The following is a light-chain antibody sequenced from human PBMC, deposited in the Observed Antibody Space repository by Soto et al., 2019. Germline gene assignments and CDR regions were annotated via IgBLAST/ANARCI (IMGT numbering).Light chain of an antibody. Sequence: ESVLTQAPATLSLSPGERATVSCRSRQSVSSYLAWYQQKPGQAPRLLIYDASNRATGIPARFSGSGSGTDFTLTISSLEPEDFAVYYCQQRSNWPRVLTFGGGTKVDIK. J-gene: IGKJ4*01. CDR1: QSVSSY. CDR3: QQRSNWPRVLT. V-gene: IGKV3-11*01. CDR2: DAS.